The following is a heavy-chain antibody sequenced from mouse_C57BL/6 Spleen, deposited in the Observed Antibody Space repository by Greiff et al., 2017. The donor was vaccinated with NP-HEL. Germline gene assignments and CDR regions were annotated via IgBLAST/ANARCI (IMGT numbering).Heavy chain of an antibody. D-gene: IGHD2-3*01. CDR2: IYPGSGNT. Sequence: QVQLQQSGAELVRPGASVKLSCKASGYTFTDYYINWVKQRPGQGLEWIARIYPGSGNTYYNEKFKGKATLTAEKSSSTAYMQLRSLNSVEADDYVGERGDGYFDFDYWGQGTTLTVSS. CDR1: GYTFTDYY. J-gene: IGHJ2*01. V-gene: IGHV1-76*01. CDR3: ERGDGYFDFDY.